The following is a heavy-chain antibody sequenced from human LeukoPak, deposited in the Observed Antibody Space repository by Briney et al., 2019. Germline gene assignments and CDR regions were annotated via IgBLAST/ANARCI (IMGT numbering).Heavy chain of an antibody. J-gene: IGHJ6*02. V-gene: IGHV4-59*01. CDR2: IYYSGST. Sequence: SETLSLTCTVSGGSISSYYWSWIRQPPGKGLEWIGYIYYSGSTNYNPSLKSRVTISVDTSKNQFSLKLSSVTAADTAVYYCARVDYSNYYYSGMDVWGQGTTVTVSS. CDR3: ARVDYSNYYYSGMDV. D-gene: IGHD4-11*01. CDR1: GGSISSYY.